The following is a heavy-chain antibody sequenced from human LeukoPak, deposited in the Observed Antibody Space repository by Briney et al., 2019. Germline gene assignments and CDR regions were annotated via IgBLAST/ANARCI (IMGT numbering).Heavy chain of an antibody. V-gene: IGHV3-53*04. Sequence: GGSLRLSCAASGFTLSSNYMSWVRQAPGKGLEWVSVIYSGGSTYYSDSVKGRFTISRHNSKNTLYLQMNSLRAEDTAVYYCARESRSHCSSTSCYADNWFDPWGQGTLVTVSS. CDR2: IYSGGST. CDR3: ARESRSHCSSTSCYADNWFDP. D-gene: IGHD2-2*01. J-gene: IGHJ5*02. CDR1: GFTLSSNY.